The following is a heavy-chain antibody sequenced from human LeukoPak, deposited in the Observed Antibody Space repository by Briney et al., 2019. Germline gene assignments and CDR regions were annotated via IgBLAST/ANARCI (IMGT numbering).Heavy chain of an antibody. Sequence: SETLSLTCTVSGGSISSSSYYWGWIRQPPGKGLEWIVSIYYSGSTYYNPSLKSRVTISVDTSKNQFSLKLSSVTAADTAVYYCASLEPGGLYYFDYWGQGTLVTVSS. CDR2: IYYSGST. CDR1: GGSISSSSYY. D-gene: IGHD3-16*01. J-gene: IGHJ4*02. V-gene: IGHV4-39*07. CDR3: ASLEPGGLYYFDY.